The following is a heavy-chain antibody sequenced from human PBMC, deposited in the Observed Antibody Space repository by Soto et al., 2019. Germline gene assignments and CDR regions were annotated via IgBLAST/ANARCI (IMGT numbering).Heavy chain of an antibody. Sequence: SETLSLTCNVSGGSITRGDYYWSWLRQPPGKGLEWIGYIYYRAMPYYNPSLKSRVTISVDTSKNQFSLSMTSVTAADTAVYYCARGSALLFYYFDYWGQGTQVTVSS. D-gene: IGHD6-13*01. CDR2: IYYRAMP. CDR1: GGSITRGDYY. CDR3: ARGSALLFYYFDY. V-gene: IGHV4-30-4*01. J-gene: IGHJ4*02.